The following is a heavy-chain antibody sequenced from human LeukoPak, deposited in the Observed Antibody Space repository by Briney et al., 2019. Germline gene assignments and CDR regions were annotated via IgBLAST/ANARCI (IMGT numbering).Heavy chain of an antibody. Sequence: AASVKVSCKASGYTFTSYGISLVRQAPGQGLEWMGWISAYNGNTNYAQKLQGRVTMTTDTSTSTAYMELRSLRSDDTAVYYCARGPSSLYSSGWYGGNFDYWGQGTLVTVSS. CDR1: GYTFTSYG. CDR3: ARGPSSLYSSGWYGGNFDY. J-gene: IGHJ4*02. D-gene: IGHD6-19*01. CDR2: ISAYNGNT. V-gene: IGHV1-18*01.